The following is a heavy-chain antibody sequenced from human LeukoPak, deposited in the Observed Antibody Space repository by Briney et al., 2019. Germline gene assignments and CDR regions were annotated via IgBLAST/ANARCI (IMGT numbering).Heavy chain of an antibody. D-gene: IGHD3-22*01. Sequence: GGSLRLSCAASGFTFSSYWMHWVRQATGKGLVWVSRINSDGSSTSYADSVKGRFTISRDNAKNTLYLQMNSLRAEDTAVYYCAADYYDSSGYYVTWYFDLWGRGTLVTVSS. V-gene: IGHV3-74*01. CDR1: GFTFSSYW. CDR3: AADYYDSSGYYVTWYFDL. J-gene: IGHJ2*01. CDR2: INSDGSST.